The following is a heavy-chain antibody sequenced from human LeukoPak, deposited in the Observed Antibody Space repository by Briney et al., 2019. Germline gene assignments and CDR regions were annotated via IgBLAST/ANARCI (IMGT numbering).Heavy chain of an antibody. V-gene: IGHV4-30-4*08. D-gene: IGHD4-17*01. CDR2: IYYSGST. CDR3: ARGRDYGDALGAFDI. CDR1: DGPISSGDYY. Sequence: SQTLSLTCTVSDGPISSGDYYWSWIRQPPGKGLEWIGYIYYSGSTYYNPSLKSRVTISVDTSKNQFSLKLSSVTAADTAVYYCARGRDYGDALGAFDIWGQGTMVTVSS. J-gene: IGHJ3*02.